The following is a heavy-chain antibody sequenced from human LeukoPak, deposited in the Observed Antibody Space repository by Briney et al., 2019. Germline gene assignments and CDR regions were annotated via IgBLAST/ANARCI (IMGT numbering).Heavy chain of an antibody. Sequence: PSETLSLTCTVSGGSISSYWGWIRQPPGKGLECLGNIHYSGSTNYNPSFKSRVTISIDTSRNHFSLRLSSVTAADTAVYYCARGNRIAAVPYYYYMDVWGKGTTVTVSS. CDR3: ARGNRIAAVPYYYYMDV. CDR2: IHYSGST. V-gene: IGHV4-59*01. J-gene: IGHJ6*03. D-gene: IGHD6-13*01. CDR1: GGSISSY.